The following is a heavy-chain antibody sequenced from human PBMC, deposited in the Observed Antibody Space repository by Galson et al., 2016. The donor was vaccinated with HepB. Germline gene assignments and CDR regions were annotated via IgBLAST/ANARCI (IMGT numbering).Heavy chain of an antibody. Sequence: SLRLSCAASGFNFNNFGMHWVRQAPGKGLEWVAVISDDGREKYYGDSVKGRFTISRDNSQNTVYLQMNSLRTEDTALYYCAKDMLQLGACSLRYYHYYGIDVWGQGTTVTVSS. D-gene: IGHD3-16*01. CDR2: ISDDGREK. CDR1: GFNFNNFG. V-gene: IGHV3-30*18. CDR3: AKDMLQLGACSLRYYHYYGIDV. J-gene: IGHJ6*02.